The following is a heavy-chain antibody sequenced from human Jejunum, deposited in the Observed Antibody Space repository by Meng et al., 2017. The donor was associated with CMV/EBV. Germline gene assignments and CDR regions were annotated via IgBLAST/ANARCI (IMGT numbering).Heavy chain of an antibody. J-gene: IGHJ3*02. CDR1: NH. D-gene: IGHD2-15*01. Sequence: NHMSWVRQAPGKGLRSVSVLYSGGTTYYADSVKGRFNISRENSKNTLYLQMNSLRAEDTAVYYCAREGTRYCSSSSCPEGLGVFDIGGQGTMVTISS. CDR3: AREGTRYCSSSSCPEGLGVFDI. CDR2: LYSGGTT. V-gene: IGHV3-53*01.